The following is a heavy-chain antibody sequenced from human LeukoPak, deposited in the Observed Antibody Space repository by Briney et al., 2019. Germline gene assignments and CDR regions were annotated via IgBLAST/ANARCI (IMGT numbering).Heavy chain of an antibody. CDR2: ISSSSSYI. CDR3: ARDAGSYGSGSYYNDY. CDR1: GFTFSSYS. Sequence: AGGSLRLSCAASGFTFSSYSMNWVRQAPGKGLEWVSSISSSSSYIYYADSVKGRFTISRDNAKNSLYLQMNSLRAEDTAVYYCARDAGSYGSGSYYNDYWGQGTLVTVSS. J-gene: IGHJ4*02. D-gene: IGHD3-10*01. V-gene: IGHV3-21*01.